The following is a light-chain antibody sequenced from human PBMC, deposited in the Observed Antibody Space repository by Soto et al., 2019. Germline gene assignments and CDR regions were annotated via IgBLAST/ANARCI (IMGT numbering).Light chain of an antibody. Sequence: DIQITQSPSTLSASVGDRVTITCRASQSISSWLAWYQQKPGKAPKLLIYDVSSLESGVPSRFSGSGSGTEFTLTISSLQPDDFATYYCQHCNASWTFGQGTKVEI. CDR3: QHCNASWT. J-gene: IGKJ1*01. CDR2: DVS. V-gene: IGKV1-5*01. CDR1: QSISSW.